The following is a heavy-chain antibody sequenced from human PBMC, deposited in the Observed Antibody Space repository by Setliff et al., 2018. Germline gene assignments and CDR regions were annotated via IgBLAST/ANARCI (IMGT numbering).Heavy chain of an antibody. J-gene: IGHJ4*02. CDR2: VYSDGET. D-gene: IGHD1-26*01. V-gene: IGHV4-4*07. Sequence: SETLSLTCNVSGVSISSYYWSWIRQPPGKGLEWIGRVYSDGETDYSPSLKSRVTISVDKSNNQFSLNLKSMTAADTALYFCARDNTILGATDYWGQGALVTVS. CDR3: ARDNTILGATDY. CDR1: GVSISSYY.